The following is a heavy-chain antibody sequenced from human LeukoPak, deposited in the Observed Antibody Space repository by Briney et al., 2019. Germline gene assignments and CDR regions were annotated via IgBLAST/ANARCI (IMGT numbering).Heavy chain of an antibody. CDR3: ARAQPNTSILRENYYYHYMDV. Sequence: SETLSLTCTVSGVSISSYYWTWIRQPPGKGLEWIGYISYSGSTNYNPSLKSRVTISLDTSKTQFSLKLSSVTAADTAVYYCARAQPNTSILRENYYYHYMDVWGKGTTVTVSS. CDR1: GVSISSYY. CDR2: ISYSGST. D-gene: IGHD2-2*02. J-gene: IGHJ6*03. V-gene: IGHV4-59*01.